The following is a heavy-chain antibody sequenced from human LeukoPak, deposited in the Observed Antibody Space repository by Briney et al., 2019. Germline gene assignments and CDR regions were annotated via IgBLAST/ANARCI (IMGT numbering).Heavy chain of an antibody. V-gene: IGHV3-74*01. D-gene: IGHD6-19*01. CDR2: INSDGNNT. CDR3: ARDNAPQTYSSGWFDS. CDR1: GFSFRTHW. Sequence: PGGSLRLSCATSGFSFRTHWMHWVRQASGTGLVWVPRINSDGNNTNYAESVKGRFTISRDNAKNTLYLQMNSLRAEDSAVYYCARDNAPQTYSSGWFDSWGQGALVTVSS. J-gene: IGHJ5*01.